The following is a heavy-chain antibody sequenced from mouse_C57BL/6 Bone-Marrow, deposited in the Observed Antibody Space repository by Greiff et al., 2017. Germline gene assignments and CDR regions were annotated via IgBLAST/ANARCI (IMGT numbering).Heavy chain of an antibody. V-gene: IGHV5-4*03. CDR2: ISDGGSYT. CDR1: GFTFSSYA. J-gene: IGHJ2*01. CDR3: ASAHY. Sequence: EVKLVESGGGLVKPGGSLTLSCAASGFTFSSYAMSWVRQTPEKRLEWVATISDGGSYTYYPDNVKGRFTISRDNAKNNLYLQMSHLKSEDTAMYYCASAHYWGQGTTLTVSS.